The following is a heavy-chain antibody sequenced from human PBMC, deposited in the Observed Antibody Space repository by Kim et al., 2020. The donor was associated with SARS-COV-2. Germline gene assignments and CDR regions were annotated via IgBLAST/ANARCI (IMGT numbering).Heavy chain of an antibody. J-gene: IGHJ4*02. CDR1: GFTFSSYS. Sequence: GGSLRLSCAASGFTFSSYSMNWVRQAPGKGLEWVSSISSSSSYIYYADSVKGRFTISRDNAKNSLYLQMNSLRAEDTAVYYCARDQIGYSYGRGYYFDYWGQGTLVPVPS. V-gene: IGHV3-21*01. D-gene: IGHD5-18*01. CDR3: ARDQIGYSYGRGYYFDY. CDR2: ISSSSSYI.